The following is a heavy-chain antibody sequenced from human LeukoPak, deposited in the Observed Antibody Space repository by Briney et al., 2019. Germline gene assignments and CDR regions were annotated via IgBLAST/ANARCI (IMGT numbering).Heavy chain of an antibody. Sequence: SSETLSLTCAVYGGSFSGYYWSWIRQPPGKGLEWIGEINHSGSTNYNPSLKSRVTISVDTSKNQFSLKLSSVTAADTAVYYCARGSHDFWSGYSHNRNWFDPWGQGTLVTVSS. V-gene: IGHV4-34*01. CDR1: GGSFSGYY. D-gene: IGHD3-3*01. J-gene: IGHJ5*02. CDR2: INHSGST. CDR3: ARGSHDFWSGYSHNRNWFDP.